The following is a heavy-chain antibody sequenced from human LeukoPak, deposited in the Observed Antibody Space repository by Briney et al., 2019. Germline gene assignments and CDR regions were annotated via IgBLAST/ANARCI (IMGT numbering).Heavy chain of an antibody. J-gene: IGHJ5*02. D-gene: IGHD3-10*01. CDR1: GFTFNLYW. Sequence: GGSLRLSCAASGFTFNLYWIHWVRQAPGKGLEWLSRISDDGTTTNYADSVKGRFTISRDNAKNTLYLQMNGLRVDDTAVYYCARDSRYYYGSGSYRPYWFDPWGQGTLVTVSS. CDR3: ARDSRYYYGSGSYRPYWFDP. V-gene: IGHV3-74*01. CDR2: ISDDGTTT.